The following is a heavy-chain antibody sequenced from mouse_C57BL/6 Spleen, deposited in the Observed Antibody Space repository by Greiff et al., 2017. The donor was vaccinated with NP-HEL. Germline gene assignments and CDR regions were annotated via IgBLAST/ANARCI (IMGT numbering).Heavy chain of an antibody. Sequence: LQLQQPGAELVKPGASVKLSCKASGYTFTSYWMHWVKQRPGRGLEWIGRIDPNSGGTKYNEKFKSKATLTVDKPSSTAYMQLSSLTSEDSAVYYCAREGDYYGNLYAMDYWGQGTSVTVSS. CDR2: IDPNSGGT. CDR1: GYTFTSYW. CDR3: AREGDYYGNLYAMDY. J-gene: IGHJ4*01. V-gene: IGHV1-72*01. D-gene: IGHD2-1*01.